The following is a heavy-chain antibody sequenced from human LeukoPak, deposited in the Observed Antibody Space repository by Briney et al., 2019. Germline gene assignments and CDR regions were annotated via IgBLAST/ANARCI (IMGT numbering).Heavy chain of an antibody. CDR1: GGSISSGSYY. D-gene: IGHD3-9*01. Sequence: SEALSLTCTVSGGSISSGSYYWSWIRQPAGKGLEWIGRIYTSGSTNYNPSLKSRVTISVDTSKNQFSLKLSSVTAADTAVYYCARNPLRYFDWLGMDVWGKGTTVTVSS. CDR2: IYTSGST. J-gene: IGHJ6*04. V-gene: IGHV4-61*02. CDR3: ARNPLRYFDWLGMDV.